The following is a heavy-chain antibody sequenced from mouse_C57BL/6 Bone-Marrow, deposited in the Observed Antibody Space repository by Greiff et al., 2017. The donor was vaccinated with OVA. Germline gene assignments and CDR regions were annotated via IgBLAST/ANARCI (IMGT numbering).Heavy chain of an antibody. CDR1: GYAFTNYL. CDR3: AREYYGAY. CDR2: INPGSGGT. D-gene: IGHD1-1*02. J-gene: IGHJ3*01. V-gene: IGHV1-54*01. Sequence: QVQLQQSGAELVRPGTSVKVSCKASGYAFTNYLIEWVKQRPGQGLEWIGVINPGSGGTNYNEKFKGKATLTADKSSSTSYMQLSSLTSEDSAVYFCAREYYGAYWGQGTLVTVSA.